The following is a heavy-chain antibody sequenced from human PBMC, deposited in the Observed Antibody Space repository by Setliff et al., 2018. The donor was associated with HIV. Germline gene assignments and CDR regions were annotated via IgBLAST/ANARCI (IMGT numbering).Heavy chain of an antibody. V-gene: IGHV3-11*04. CDR3: AGCNYAIDY. J-gene: IGHJ4*02. D-gene: IGHD2-2*01. Sequence: PGGSLRLSCTASGFTFSDAWMNWVRQAPGKGLEWVSYFSSSGGVIYYGDSVKGRFTVSRDNAKNSLFLQMNSLRAEDTAVYYCAGCNYAIDYWGQGMLVTVSS. CDR2: FSSSGGVI. CDR1: GFTFSDAW.